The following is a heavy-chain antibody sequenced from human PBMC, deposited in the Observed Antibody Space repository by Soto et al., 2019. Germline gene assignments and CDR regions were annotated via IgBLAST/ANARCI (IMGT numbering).Heavy chain of an antibody. J-gene: IGHJ6*02. Sequence: GASVKVSCKASGYTFTSYGISWVRQAPGQGLEWMGWISAYNGNTNYAQKLQGRVTMTTDTSTSTAYMELRSLRSDDTAVYYCARGSRDGYNYYYYYYGMDVWGQGTTVTVSS. V-gene: IGHV1-18*01. CDR2: ISAYNGNT. CDR3: ARGSRDGYNYYYYYYGMDV. CDR1: GYTFTSYG. D-gene: IGHD5-12*01.